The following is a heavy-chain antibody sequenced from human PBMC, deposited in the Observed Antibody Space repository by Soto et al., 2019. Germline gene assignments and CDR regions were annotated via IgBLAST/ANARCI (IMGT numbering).Heavy chain of an antibody. CDR1: GFTFSSYC. CDR3: ARAMGTDGWSNHPFDI. Sequence: GGSLRLSCAASGFTFSSYCMDWVRQAPRKGLDCVATIKNGGSENYFVDSVKGRFIVSRDNANYSLFLQMNGLRVEDTAVYFRARAMGTDGWSNHPFDIWGQGTMVTVSS. V-gene: IGHV3-7*04. D-gene: IGHD6-19*01. J-gene: IGHJ3*02. CDR2: IKNGGSEN.